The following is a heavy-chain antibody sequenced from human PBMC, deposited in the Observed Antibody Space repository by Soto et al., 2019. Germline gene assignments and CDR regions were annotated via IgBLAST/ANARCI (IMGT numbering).Heavy chain of an antibody. J-gene: IGHJ6*02. D-gene: IGHD3-9*01. CDR1: GGSISSYY. V-gene: IGHV4-59*01. Sequence: QVQLQESGPGLVKPSETLSLTCTVSGGSISSYYWSWIRQPPGKGLEWIGYIYYSGSTNYNPSLSSRVTISVDTSKNQFSLMLSSVTAADTAVYYCARDKNPTYYDILTGYAYYYYGMDVWGQGTTVTVSS. CDR3: ARDKNPTYYDILTGYAYYYYGMDV. CDR2: IYYSGST.